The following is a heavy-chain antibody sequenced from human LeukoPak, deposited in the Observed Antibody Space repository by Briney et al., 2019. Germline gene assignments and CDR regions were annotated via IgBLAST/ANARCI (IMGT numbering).Heavy chain of an antibody. V-gene: IGHV3-48*04. J-gene: IGHJ4*02. Sequence: GGSLRLSCAASGFTFSSYAMSWVRQAPGKGLEWVSYISSSGSTIYYADSVKGGFTISRDNAKNSLYLQMNSLRAEDTAVYYCARDREGGYYDSSGPEFDYWGQGTLVTVSS. CDR3: ARDREGGYYDSSGPEFDY. D-gene: IGHD3-22*01. CDR2: ISSSGSTI. CDR1: GFTFSSYA.